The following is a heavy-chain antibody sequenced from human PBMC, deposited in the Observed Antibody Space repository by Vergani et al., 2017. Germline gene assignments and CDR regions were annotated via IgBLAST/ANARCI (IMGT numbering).Heavy chain of an antibody. J-gene: IGHJ6*02. CDR1: GGSFNTYY. V-gene: IGHV4-59*13. D-gene: IGHD3-9*01. CDR2: IYSTGST. CDR3: ARVMYRDEASTGYRLEGMDS. Sequence: QLQLQESGPGLVEPSETLSLTCTVSGGSFNTYYWSWIRQSPGKGLEWIGYIYSTGSTNYNPSLNSRVTMSVDTSKNQFSLKLRSVTAADTAVYFCARVMYRDEASTGYRLEGMDSWGQGTTVTISS.